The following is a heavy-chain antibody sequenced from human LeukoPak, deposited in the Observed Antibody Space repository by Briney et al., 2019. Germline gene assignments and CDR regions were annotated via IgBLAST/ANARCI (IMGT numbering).Heavy chain of an antibody. CDR2: ISRSGDST. Sequence: GGSPRPSCAASGFSFSSYAMSWVRQAPGKGLEWVSVISRSGDSTYYADSVKGRFTISRDNSKNTLYLQMNSLRAEDTAVYYCAKETAGAIYDWFDPWGQGTLVTVSS. J-gene: IGHJ5*02. CDR1: GFSFSSYA. CDR3: AKETAGAIYDWFDP. V-gene: IGHV3-23*01. D-gene: IGHD5/OR15-5a*01.